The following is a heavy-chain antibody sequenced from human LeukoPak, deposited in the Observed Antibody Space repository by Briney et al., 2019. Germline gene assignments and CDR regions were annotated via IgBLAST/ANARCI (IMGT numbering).Heavy chain of an antibody. J-gene: IGHJ4*02. Sequence: SETLSLTCTVSGGSISSYYWSWIRQPPGKGLEWIGYIYYSGSTNYNPSLKSRVTISVDTSKNQFSLKLSSVTAADTAVYYCARGQQLGLYYFDYWGQGTLVTVSS. CDR3: ARGQQLGLYYFDY. D-gene: IGHD6-13*01. CDR1: GGSISSYY. V-gene: IGHV4-59*01. CDR2: IYYSGST.